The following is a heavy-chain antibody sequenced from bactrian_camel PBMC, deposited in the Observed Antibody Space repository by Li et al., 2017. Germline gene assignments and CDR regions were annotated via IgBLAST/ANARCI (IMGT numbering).Heavy chain of an antibody. Sequence: HVQLVESGGGSVQAGGSLRLSSPVQPLETPTAAAAYTGTTRLQGKSANSVKGRFYTDSVKGRFTISQDNALNAVHLQMSSLKPEDTAMYFCAAVTVGYAFPDWGQGTQVTVS. V-gene: IGHV3-3*01. CDR1: ETPTAAAA. J-gene: IGHJ4*01. CDR3: AAVTVGYAFPD. CDR2: R.